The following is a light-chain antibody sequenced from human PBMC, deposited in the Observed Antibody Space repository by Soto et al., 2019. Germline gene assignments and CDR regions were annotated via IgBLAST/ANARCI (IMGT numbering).Light chain of an antibody. CDR1: SSNIGAGYD. CDR2: DNT. CDR3: QSYDSLSGVM. Sequence: QSVLTQPPSVSGAPGQRVTISCTGGSSNIGAGYDVHWYQLLPGTAPKLLINDNTNRPSRVPDRFSGSKSGTSAYLAITGLQAEDDAESYCQSYDSLSGVMFGGGTKLTVL. J-gene: IGLJ3*02. V-gene: IGLV1-40*01.